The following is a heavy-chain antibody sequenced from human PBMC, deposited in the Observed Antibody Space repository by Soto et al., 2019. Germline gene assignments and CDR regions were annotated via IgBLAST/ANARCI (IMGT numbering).Heavy chain of an antibody. D-gene: IGHD3-10*01. CDR1: GFSLSTSGVG. CDR3: AHIDYYGSGSPFDY. J-gene: IGHJ4*02. Sequence: QITLKESGPTLVKPTQTLTLTCTFSGFSLSTSGVGVGWIRQPPGKALEWLALIYWDDDKRYSPSLKSRLTITTDTSKNQVVLTMTNMDPVDTATYYCAHIDYYGSGSPFDYWGQGTLVTVSS. V-gene: IGHV2-5*02. CDR2: IYWDDDK.